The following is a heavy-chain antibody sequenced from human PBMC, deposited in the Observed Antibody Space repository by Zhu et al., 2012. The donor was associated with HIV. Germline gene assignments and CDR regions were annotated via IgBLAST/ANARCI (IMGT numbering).Heavy chain of an antibody. CDR1: GSSINTANY. J-gene: IGHJ4*01. CDR3: ARTGDDNHHASFDI. CDR2: IYRSGAT. D-gene: IGHD2-21*01. Sequence: QVQVQGSGLGLVKPSETLSLTCDVSGSSINTANYWGWIRQPPGKGLEWIANIYRSGATYYNPSLRSRATISMDRSRNLFFLTLNSVTAADTAIYFCARTGDDNHHASFDIWDQGTLVTVSS. V-gene: IGHV4-38-2*01.